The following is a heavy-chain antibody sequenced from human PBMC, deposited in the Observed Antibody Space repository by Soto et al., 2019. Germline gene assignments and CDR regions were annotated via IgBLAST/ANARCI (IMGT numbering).Heavy chain of an antibody. J-gene: IGHJ6*02. CDR3: ASSIPGLYYYYGMDV. CDR2: IDPSDSYT. CDR1: GYSFTSCW. Sequence: GESLKISCKGSGYSFTSCWISWVRQMPGKGLEWMGRIDPSDSYTNYSPSFQGHVTISADKSISTAYLQWSSLKASDTAMYYCASSIPGLYYYYGMDVWGQGTTVTVSS. D-gene: IGHD2-2*02. V-gene: IGHV5-10-1*01.